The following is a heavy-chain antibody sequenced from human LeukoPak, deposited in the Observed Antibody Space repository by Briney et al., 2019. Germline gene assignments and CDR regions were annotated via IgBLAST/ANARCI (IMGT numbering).Heavy chain of an antibody. CDR2: IYYSGST. CDR3: ASLDTAMVSDAFDI. V-gene: IGHV4-39*01. J-gene: IGHJ3*02. D-gene: IGHD5-18*01. Sequence: SETLSLTCTVSGGSISSSSYYWGWIRQPPGKRLEWIGSIYYSGSTYYNPSLKSRVTISVDTSKNQFSLKLSSVTAADTAVYYCASLDTAMVSDAFDIWGQGTMVTVSS. CDR1: GGSISSSSYY.